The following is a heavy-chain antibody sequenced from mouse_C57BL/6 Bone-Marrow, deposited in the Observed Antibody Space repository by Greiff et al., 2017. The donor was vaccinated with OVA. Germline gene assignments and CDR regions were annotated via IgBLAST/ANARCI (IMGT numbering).Heavy chain of an antibody. CDR2: IYPVSGDT. V-gene: IGHV1-11*01. CDR3: GIGGNYGCSLDY. CDR1: GYTFTDHI. D-gene: IGHD1-1*01. Sequence: VQLQQSGAELASPGASVTLSCKASGYTFTDHIMNWVNKRPGQGLEWIGRIYPVSGDTNYNQKFMGKATFSVDRSSSTVYMVLNSLTSEDSAVYSYGIGGNYGCSLDYWGQGTTLTVSS. J-gene: IGHJ2*01.